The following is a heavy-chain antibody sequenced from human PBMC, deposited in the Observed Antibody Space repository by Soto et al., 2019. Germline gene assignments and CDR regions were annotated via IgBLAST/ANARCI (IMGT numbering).Heavy chain of an antibody. CDR1: GYSISSGYY. J-gene: IGHJ5*02. D-gene: IGHD3-22*01. V-gene: IGHV4-38-2*01. CDR3: ARVGPWVPYYYDSSPYTFENWFDP. CDR2: IYHGGST. Sequence: SETLSLTCAVSGYSISSGYYWGWLRQPPGKGLEWSGSIYHGGSTYYHPSLNSRVTLSIDMTNNHVSLILNSVTAADTAVYYCARVGPWVPYYYDSSPYTFENWFDPWGQGTLVTVSS.